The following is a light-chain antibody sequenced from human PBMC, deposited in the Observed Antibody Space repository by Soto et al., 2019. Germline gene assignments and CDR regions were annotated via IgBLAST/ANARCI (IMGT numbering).Light chain of an antibody. CDR1: QSFRGL. V-gene: IGKV3-15*01. CDR2: GAF. CDR3: QQYNDWPLT. Sequence: EVVLTQSPVTLSLSPGERATLSCRASQSFRGLLAWYQQKPGQAPSLLIYGAFTRATGIPARFSGTGSGTEFTLTISSLQSEDFALYYCQQYNDWPLTFGQGTKVDI. J-gene: IGKJ1*01.